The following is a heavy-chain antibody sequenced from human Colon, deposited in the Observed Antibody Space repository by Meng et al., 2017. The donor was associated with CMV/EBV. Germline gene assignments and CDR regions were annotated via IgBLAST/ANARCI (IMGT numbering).Heavy chain of an antibody. CDR3: AKGTAATTVPDFDY. Sequence: ASGFPFDAYTSTWVRQARGKGLEWVAVISWDGSSKTYADSVRGRFTISRDNSNNSLVLQLNNLRTEDTALYYCAKGTAATTVPDFDYWGQGTLVTVSS. D-gene: IGHD4-17*01. CDR1: GFPFDAYT. V-gene: IGHV3-43*01. CDR2: ISWDGSSK. J-gene: IGHJ4*02.